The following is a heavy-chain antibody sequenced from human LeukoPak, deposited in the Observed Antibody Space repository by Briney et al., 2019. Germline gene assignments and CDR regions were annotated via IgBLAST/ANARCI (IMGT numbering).Heavy chain of an antibody. V-gene: IGHV3-9*01. CDR3: AKGFRAAAGNAYYLDF. CDR1: GFTFDDYA. Sequence: PGGSLRLSCAASGFTFDDYAMHWVRQAPGRGLVWLSGINWNSGSIGYADSVKGRFTISRDNAKNSLYLQMNSLRTEDTALYYCAKGFRAAAGNAYYLDFWGQGTLVTVSS. D-gene: IGHD6-13*01. J-gene: IGHJ4*02. CDR2: INWNSGSI.